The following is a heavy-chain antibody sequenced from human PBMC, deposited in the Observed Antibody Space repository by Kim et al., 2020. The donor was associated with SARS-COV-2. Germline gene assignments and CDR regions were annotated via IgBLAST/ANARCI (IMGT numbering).Heavy chain of an antibody. J-gene: IGHJ4*02. CDR1: GFTFNDYS. CDR2: IKRNGDCT. Sequence: GGSLRLSCAASGFTFNDYSMNWVRQAPGKGLEWVSGIKRNGDCTGYADSVKGRFTISRDNAKNSLYLQMNSLRAEDTALYHCARGLMCRPIDFWGQGILVTVSS. V-gene: IGHV3-20*01. CDR3: ARGLMCRPIDF. D-gene: IGHD2-8*01.